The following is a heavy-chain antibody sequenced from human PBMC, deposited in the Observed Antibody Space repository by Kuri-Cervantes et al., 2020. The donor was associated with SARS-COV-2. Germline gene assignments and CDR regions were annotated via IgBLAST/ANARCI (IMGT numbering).Heavy chain of an antibody. V-gene: IGHV4-38-2*02. CDR3: ASQGDYSPDVNPAHYAFDI. CDR1: GYSISSGYY. CDR2: IYHSGST. D-gene: IGHD4-11*01. J-gene: IGHJ3*02. Sequence: ESLKISCTVSGYSISSGYYWGWIRQPPGKGLERIGSIYHSGSTYYNPSLKSRVTISVDTSKNQFSLKLNSVTAADTAVYYCASQGDYSPDVNPAHYAFDIWGQGTMVTVSS.